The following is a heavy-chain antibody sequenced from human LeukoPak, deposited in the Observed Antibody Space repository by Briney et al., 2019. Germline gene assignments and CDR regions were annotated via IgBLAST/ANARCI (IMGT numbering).Heavy chain of an antibody. Sequence: SVKLCCKASGGTFSSYAISWVRQAPGQGLGWMGGIILLFGTANYAQKCQGRVTITTDESTSTAYMELSSLRSEDTAGYYCARLRGSGWSYYFDYWGQGTLVTVSS. CDR2: IILLFGTA. D-gene: IGHD6-19*01. CDR1: GGTFSSYA. V-gene: IGHV1-69*05. CDR3: ARLRGSGWSYYFDY. J-gene: IGHJ4*02.